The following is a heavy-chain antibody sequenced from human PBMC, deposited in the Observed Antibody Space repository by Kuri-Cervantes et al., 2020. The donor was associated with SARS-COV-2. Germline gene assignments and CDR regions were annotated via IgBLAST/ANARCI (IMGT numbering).Heavy chain of an antibody. CDR2: ISSSGSTI. V-gene: IGHV3-48*04. CDR1: GFTFNTYS. CDR3: AREPIGWEIPQDAFDI. J-gene: IGHJ3*02. Sequence: GESLKISCAASGFTFNTYSMDWVRQAPGKGLEWVSYISSSGSTIYYADSVKGRFTISRDNAKNSLYLQMNSLRAEDTAVYYCAREPIGWEIPQDAFDIWGQGTMVTVSS. D-gene: IGHD1-26*01.